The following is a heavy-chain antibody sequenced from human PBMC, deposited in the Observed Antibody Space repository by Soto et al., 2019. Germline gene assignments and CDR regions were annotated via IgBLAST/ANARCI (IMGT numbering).Heavy chain of an antibody. CDR2: IIPIFGTA. D-gene: IGHD2-2*01. Sequence: SVKVSCKASGGTFSSYAISWVRQAPGQGLEWMGGIIPIFGTANYAQKFQGRVTITADESTSTAYMELSSLRSEDTAVYYCARPGWDVAKPLSWDRFGMDVWGQGTTVTVSS. CDR3: ARPGWDVAKPLSWDRFGMDV. CDR1: GGTFSSYA. J-gene: IGHJ6*02. V-gene: IGHV1-69*13.